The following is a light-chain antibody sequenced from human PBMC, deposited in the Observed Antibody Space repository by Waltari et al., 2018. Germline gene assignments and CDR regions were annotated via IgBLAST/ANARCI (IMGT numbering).Light chain of an antibody. CDR2: MAS. Sequence: DIQMTQSPSTLSASVGDRVTMTCRASQSINTWLAWYQQKPGKAPKLLIYMASSLESGVSSRFRGSGSGTEFTLSISNLQPADSATYYCQHYSGYPVTFGGGTKVEIK. CDR3: QHYSGYPVT. V-gene: IGKV1-5*03. CDR1: QSINTW. J-gene: IGKJ4*01.